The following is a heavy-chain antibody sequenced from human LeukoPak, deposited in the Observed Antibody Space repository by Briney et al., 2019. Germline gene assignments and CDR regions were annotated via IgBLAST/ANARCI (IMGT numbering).Heavy chain of an antibody. J-gene: IGHJ4*02. V-gene: IGHV1-2*02. D-gene: IGHD5-18*01. CDR2: INPNSGGT. Sequence: ASVKVSCKASGYTFTGYYMHWVRQAPGQGLEWMGWINPNSGGTNYAQKFQGRVTMTRDTSISTAYMELSSLTSEDPAVYYCARSYGASVRSGCAYWGRGTLVTVSS. CDR3: ARSYGASVRSGCAY. CDR1: GYTFTGYY.